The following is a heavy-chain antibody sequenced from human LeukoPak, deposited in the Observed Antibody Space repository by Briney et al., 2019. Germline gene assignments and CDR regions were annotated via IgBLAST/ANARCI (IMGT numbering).Heavy chain of an antibody. V-gene: IGHV1-18*01. Sequence: VASVKVSCKASGYTFTSYGISWVRQAPGQGLEWMGWISAYNGNTNYAQKLQGRVTMTTDTSTSTAYMELRSLRSDDTAVYYCAREDYVWGSPYYFDYWGQGTLVTVPS. CDR3: AREDYVWGSPYYFDY. CDR1: GYTFTSYG. CDR2: ISAYNGNT. J-gene: IGHJ4*02. D-gene: IGHD3-16*01.